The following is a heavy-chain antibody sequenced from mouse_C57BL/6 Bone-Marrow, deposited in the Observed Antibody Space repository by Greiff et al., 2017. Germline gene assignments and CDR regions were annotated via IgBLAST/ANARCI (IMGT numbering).Heavy chain of an antibody. CDR3: ASPLTTVGAY. CDR1: GFTFTGYW. Sequence: VQLLQSGAGLMKPGASVKLSCTATGFTFTGYWIEWVKQRPGHGLEWIGEILPGGGSTNYNEKFKGKATFTADTSTNTAYMQLSSLTTEDSAIYYCASPLTTVGAYWGQGTLVTVSA. D-gene: IGHD1-1*01. CDR2: ILPGGGST. V-gene: IGHV1-9*01. J-gene: IGHJ3*01.